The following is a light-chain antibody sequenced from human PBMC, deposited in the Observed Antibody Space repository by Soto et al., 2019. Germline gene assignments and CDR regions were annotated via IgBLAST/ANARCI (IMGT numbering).Light chain of an antibody. CDR2: DAS. Sequence: EIVLTRSPAILSVSPGERATLSFRASQSISRSLAWYQQKPGQAPRLLISDASTRATGIPARFSGSGSGTDFTLTISCLQSEDFATYYCQQYYSFPWTFGQGTKVDI. CDR1: QSISRS. V-gene: IGKV3-15*01. J-gene: IGKJ1*01. CDR3: QQYYSFPWT.